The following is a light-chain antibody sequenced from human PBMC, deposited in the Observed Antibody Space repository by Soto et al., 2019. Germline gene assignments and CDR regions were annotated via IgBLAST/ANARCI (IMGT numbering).Light chain of an antibody. Sequence: SYELTQPLSVSLALGQTARITCGGNNIGSKNVHWYQLNPGQAPVLVIYRDTNRPSGIPERFSGSNSGNTATLAISGAQVGDDADDYCQVWDSSTVVFGGGTKLTVL. CDR3: QVWDSSTVV. CDR1: NIGSKN. CDR2: RDT. V-gene: IGLV3-9*01. J-gene: IGLJ3*02.